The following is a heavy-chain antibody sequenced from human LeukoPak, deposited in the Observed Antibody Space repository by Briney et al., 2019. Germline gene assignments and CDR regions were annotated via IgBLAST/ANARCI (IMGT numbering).Heavy chain of an antibody. CDR3: ARGNRRDGYNLDY. J-gene: IGHJ4*02. CDR2: IIPIFGTA. Sequence: GASVKVSCKASGGTFSSYAISWVRQAPGQGLEWVGGIIPIFGTANYAQKFQGRVTITADESTSTAYMELSSLRSEDTAVCYCARGNRRDGYNLDYWGQGTLVTVSS. CDR1: GGTFSSYA. V-gene: IGHV1-69*13. D-gene: IGHD5-24*01.